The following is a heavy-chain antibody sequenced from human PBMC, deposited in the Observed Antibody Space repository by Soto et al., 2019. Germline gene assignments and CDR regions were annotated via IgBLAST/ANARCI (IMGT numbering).Heavy chain of an antibody. Sequence: SETLSLTCTVSGGSISTYYWSWIRQPPGKGLEWIGYIHYSGSTNYNPSLKSRVTISVDTSKKQFSLRLSSVTAADTAVYYCARDALSGDDFDMWGQGTMVTVSS. J-gene: IGHJ3*02. CDR2: IHYSGST. D-gene: IGHD1-26*01. CDR3: ARDALSGDDFDM. CDR1: GGSISTYY. V-gene: IGHV4-59*01.